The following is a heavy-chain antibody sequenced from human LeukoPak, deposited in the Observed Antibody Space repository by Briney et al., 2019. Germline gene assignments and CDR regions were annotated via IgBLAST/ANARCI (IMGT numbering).Heavy chain of an antibody. CDR1: GGSFSGYY. Sequence: PSETLSLTCAVYGGSFSGYYWSWIRQPPGKGLEWIGEINHSGSTNYNPSLKSRVTISVDTSKNQFSLKLSSVTAADTAVYYCARLRRRSYYYDSSGYIDYWGQGTLVTVSS. J-gene: IGHJ4*02. CDR3: ARLRRRSYYYDSSGYIDY. CDR2: INHSGST. V-gene: IGHV4-34*01. D-gene: IGHD3-22*01.